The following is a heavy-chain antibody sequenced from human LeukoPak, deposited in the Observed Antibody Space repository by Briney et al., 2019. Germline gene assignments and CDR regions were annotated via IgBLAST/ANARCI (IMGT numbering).Heavy chain of an antibody. Sequence: GESLKISCKGSGYTLTGYWIGWVRQMSGKGLEWMGIIYPGDSDTRYSPSFQGQVTISADKFLMTAYPQWGSLKASDTAMYYCARLGASGVDVWGQGTTVTVSS. CDR2: IYPGDSDT. CDR3: ARLGASGVDV. V-gene: IGHV5-51*01. D-gene: IGHD1-26*01. J-gene: IGHJ6*02. CDR1: GYTLTGYW.